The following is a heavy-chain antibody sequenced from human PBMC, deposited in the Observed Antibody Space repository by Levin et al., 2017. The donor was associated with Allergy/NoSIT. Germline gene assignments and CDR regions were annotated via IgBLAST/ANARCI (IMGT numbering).Heavy chain of an antibody. CDR2: ISYDGSNK. J-gene: IGHJ6*02. V-gene: IGHV3-30*04. CDR3: AREHRFFTPYYYYGMDV. Sequence: PGGSLRLSCAASGFTFSSYAMHWVRQAPGKGLEWVAVISYDGSNKYYADSVKGRFTISRDNSKNTLYLQMNSLRAEDTAVYYCAREHRFFTPYYYYGMDVWGQGTTVTVSS. D-gene: IGHD3-3*01. CDR1: GFTFSSYA.